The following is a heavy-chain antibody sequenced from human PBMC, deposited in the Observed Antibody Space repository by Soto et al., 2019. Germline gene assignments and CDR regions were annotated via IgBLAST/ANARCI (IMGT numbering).Heavy chain of an antibody. D-gene: IGHD5-12*01. J-gene: IGHJ4*02. CDR3: SKWSGYGDL. Sequence: EMQLLKSGGGLVQPGGSLRLSCAASGFTMSTYSVTWVRQAPGKGLEWVSGISVTPGITFYADSVKCRFTISRDSSYNAVYLQMNSLRAEDTAMYFCSKWSGYGDLWGQGTLVTVSS. CDR1: GFTMSTYS. CDR2: ISVTPGIT. V-gene: IGHV3-23*01.